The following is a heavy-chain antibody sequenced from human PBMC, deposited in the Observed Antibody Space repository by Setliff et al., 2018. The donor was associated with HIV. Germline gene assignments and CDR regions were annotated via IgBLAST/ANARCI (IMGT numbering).Heavy chain of an antibody. CDR3: AGVRIRNYYGAGRKYYYYMDV. CDR1: GGSITSNY. CDR2: NYYRGST. D-gene: IGHD3-10*01. Sequence: SETLSLTCTVSGGSITSNYWSWIRQPPGKGLEWIGYNYYRGSTNYNPYLKSRVTISLDTSKNQFSLKLSSVTAADTAVYYCAGVRIRNYYGAGRKYYYYMDVWGKGTTVTVSS. V-gene: IGHV4-59*12. J-gene: IGHJ6*03.